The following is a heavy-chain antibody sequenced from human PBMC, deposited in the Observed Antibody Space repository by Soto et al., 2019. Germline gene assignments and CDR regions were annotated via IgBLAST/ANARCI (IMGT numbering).Heavy chain of an antibody. V-gene: IGHV1-3*01. J-gene: IGHJ3*02. Sequence: QVQLVQSGAEVKKPGASVKVSCKASGYTFTSSAMHWVRQAPGQRREWMGGSNAGNGNTKYSQKFQGRVTITRDTSASTAYMEQSSLRSEDTAVYYCARYCSITSCYAHDAFDIWGQGTMVTVSS. D-gene: IGHD2-2*01. CDR3: ARYCSITSCYAHDAFDI. CDR1: GYTFTSSA. CDR2: SNAGNGNT.